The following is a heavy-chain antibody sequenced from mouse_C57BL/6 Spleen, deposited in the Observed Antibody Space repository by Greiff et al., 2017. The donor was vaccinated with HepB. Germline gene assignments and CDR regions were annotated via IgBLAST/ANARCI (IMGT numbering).Heavy chain of an antibody. CDR1: GYTFTSYW. D-gene: IGHD3-3*01. CDR2: IDPSDSET. V-gene: IGHV1-52*01. Sequence: VQLQQPGAELVRPGSSVKLSCKASGYTFTSYWMHWVKQRPIQGLEWIGNIDPSDSETHYNQKFKDKATLTVDKSSSTAYMQLSSLTSEDSAVYYCARRMGLGGFDYWGQGTTLTVSS. J-gene: IGHJ2*01. CDR3: ARRMGLGGFDY.